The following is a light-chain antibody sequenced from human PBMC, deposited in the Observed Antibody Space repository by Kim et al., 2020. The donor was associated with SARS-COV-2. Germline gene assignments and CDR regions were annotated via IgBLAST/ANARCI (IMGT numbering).Light chain of an antibody. V-gene: IGLV3-1*01. CDR2: QDN. CDR3: QAWDSSTYV. J-gene: IGLJ1*01. Sequence: SYELTQPPSVSVFPGQTASITCSGDQLGDKYASWYQQKSGQSPVLVIYQDNKRPSGIPERFSGSNSGNTATLTISGTQAMDEADYYCQAWDSSTYVFGPG. CDR1: QLGDKY.